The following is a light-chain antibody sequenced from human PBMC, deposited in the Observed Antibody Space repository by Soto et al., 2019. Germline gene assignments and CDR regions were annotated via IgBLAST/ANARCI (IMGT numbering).Light chain of an antibody. CDR2: NSS. Sequence: EIVLTQSPGTLSSSPGERATLSCRASQSVRSNYLAWYQQKPGQAPRLLIYNSSTRATGIPVRFSGSGSGTDFTLTISRLEPEDFALYYCQQYRDFPRTFGQGTQVEIK. J-gene: IGKJ1*01. CDR1: QSVRSNY. CDR3: QQYRDFPRT. V-gene: IGKV3-20*01.